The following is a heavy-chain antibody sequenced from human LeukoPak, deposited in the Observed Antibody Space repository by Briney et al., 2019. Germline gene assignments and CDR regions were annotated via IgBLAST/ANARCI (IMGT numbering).Heavy chain of an antibody. CDR3: ARGPYDYVWGSYRRDYFDY. J-gene: IGHJ4*02. Sequence: GGSLRLSCAASGFTFSSYWMHWVRQAPGKGLVWVSRLNSDGTTTTYADSVKGRFTISRDNAKKSLYLQMNSLRAEDTAVYYCARGPYDYVWGSYRRDYFDYWGQGTLVTVSS. V-gene: IGHV3-74*01. CDR1: GFTFSSYW. D-gene: IGHD3-16*02. CDR2: LNSDGTTT.